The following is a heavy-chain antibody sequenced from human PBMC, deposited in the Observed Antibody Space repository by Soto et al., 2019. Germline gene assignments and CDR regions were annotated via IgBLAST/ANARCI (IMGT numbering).Heavy chain of an antibody. CDR3: AGMPFSGRHPVNYAIDI. CDR1: GFTFDDYT. Sequence: GGSLRLSCAASGFTFDDYTMHWVRQAPGKGLEWVSLISWDGGSTYYADSVKGRFTISRDNSKNSLYLQMNSLRTEDTALYYCAGMPFSGRHPVNYAIDIWGQGTMVPVSS. J-gene: IGHJ3*02. V-gene: IGHV3-43*01. D-gene: IGHD1-26*01. CDR2: ISWDGGST.